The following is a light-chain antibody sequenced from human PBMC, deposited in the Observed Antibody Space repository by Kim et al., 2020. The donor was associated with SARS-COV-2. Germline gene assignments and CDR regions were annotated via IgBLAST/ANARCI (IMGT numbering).Light chain of an antibody. CDR2: EVS. Sequence: GQCVPHSGPGTSSDVGGYKYVSCYHKHPGKAPKLMIYEVSKRPSGVPDRFSGSKSGNTASLTVSGLQAEDEADYYCSSYAGSNNLVFGGGTQLTVL. V-gene: IGLV2-8*01. J-gene: IGLJ2*01. CDR1: SSDVGGYKY. CDR3: SSYAGSNNLV.